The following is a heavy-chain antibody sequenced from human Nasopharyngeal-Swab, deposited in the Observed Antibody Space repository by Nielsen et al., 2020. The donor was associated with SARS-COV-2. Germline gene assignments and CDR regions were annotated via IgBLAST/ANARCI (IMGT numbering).Heavy chain of an antibody. CDR3: ARGVVAGTFGSWYYYGMDV. J-gene: IGHJ6*02. Sequence: GSLRLSCAVYGGSFSGYYWSWIRQPPGKGLEWIGEINHSGSTNYNPSLKSRVTISVDTSKNQFSLKLSSVTAADTAVYYCARGVVAGTFGSWYYYGMDVWGQGTTVTVSS. CDR1: GGSFSGYY. D-gene: IGHD6-19*01. V-gene: IGHV4-34*01. CDR2: INHSGST.